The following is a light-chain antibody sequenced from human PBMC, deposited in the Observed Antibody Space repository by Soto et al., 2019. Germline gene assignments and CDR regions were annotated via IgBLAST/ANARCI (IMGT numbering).Light chain of an antibody. CDR3: YQYGSTPPT. CDR1: QSVSSY. CDR2: DAS. J-gene: IGKJ1*01. Sequence: EIVLTQSPATLSLSPGERATLSCRASQSVSSYLAWYQQKPGQAPRLLIYDASNRATGIPARFSGSGSGTDFTLTISSLEPEDFVMFYCYQYGSTPPTFGQGTKVEIK. V-gene: IGKV3-11*01.